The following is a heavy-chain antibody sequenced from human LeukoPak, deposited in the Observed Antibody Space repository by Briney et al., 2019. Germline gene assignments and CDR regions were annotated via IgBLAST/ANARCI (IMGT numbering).Heavy chain of an antibody. J-gene: IGHJ5*02. V-gene: IGHV4-61*02. CDR3: ARGRIWQQFDP. CDR1: GGSISSGSYY. CDR2: MYTSGST. Sequence: SQTLSLTCTVSGGSISSGSYYWSWIRQPAGKGLEWIGRMYTSGSTNYNPSLKSRVTISVDTSKNQFSLKLSSVTAADTPVYYCARGRIWQQFDPWGQGTLVTVSS. D-gene: IGHD5-24*01.